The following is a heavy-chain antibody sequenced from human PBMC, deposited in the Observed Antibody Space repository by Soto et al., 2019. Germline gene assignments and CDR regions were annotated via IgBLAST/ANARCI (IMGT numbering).Heavy chain of an antibody. J-gene: IGHJ4*02. CDR1: GYTFTSYG. CDR3: ARGAGWDYGDYDASGVFDY. V-gene: IGHV1-18*01. Sequence: GASVKVSCKASGYTFTSYGISWVRQAPGQGLEWMGWISAYNGNTNYAQKLQGRVTMTTDTSTSTAYMELRSLRSDDTAVYYCARGAGWDYGDYDASGVFDYWGQGTLVTVSS. CDR2: ISAYNGNT. D-gene: IGHD4-17*01.